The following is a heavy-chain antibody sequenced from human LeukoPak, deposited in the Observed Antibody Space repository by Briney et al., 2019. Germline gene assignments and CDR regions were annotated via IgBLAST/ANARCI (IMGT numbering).Heavy chain of an antibody. CDR2: ISSSSSYI. CDR3: AKELSGWYNY. D-gene: IGHD6-19*01. V-gene: IGHV3-21*04. CDR1: GFTFSSYS. J-gene: IGHJ4*02. Sequence: PGGSLRLSCAASGFTFSSYSMNWVRQAPGKGLEWVSSISSSSSYIYYADSVKGRFTISRDNSKNTLYLQMNSLRAEDTAVYYCAKELSGWYNYWGQGTLVTVSS.